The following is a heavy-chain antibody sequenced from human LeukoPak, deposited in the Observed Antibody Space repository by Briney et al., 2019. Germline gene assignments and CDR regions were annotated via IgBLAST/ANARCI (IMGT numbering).Heavy chain of an antibody. CDR1: GFTLSNFD. CDR3: ARGSPWGYYYMDV. V-gene: IGHV3-13*01. D-gene: IGHD7-27*01. CDR2: IDTGGGT. Sequence: QPGGSLRLSCAAPGFTLSNFDLHWVRPLRGKGLGWVSHIDTGGGTYYPCCVKRLFTISRANAKKSLYLQMHNLSVGDTALYFVARGSPWGYYYMDVWGVGTAVSVS. J-gene: IGHJ6*03.